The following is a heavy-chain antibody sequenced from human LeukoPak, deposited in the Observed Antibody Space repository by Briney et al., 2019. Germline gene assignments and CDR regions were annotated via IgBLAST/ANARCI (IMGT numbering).Heavy chain of an antibody. Sequence: GGSLRLSCAASGFTFSNSWVSWVRQAPGKGLEWVATIKPDGSEKYYVDSVKGRFTISRDNAKNSLYLQMSSLRAEDTAVYNCAAANYFDYWGQGTLVTVSS. CDR2: IKPDGSEK. CDR3: AAANYFDY. J-gene: IGHJ4*02. CDR1: GFTFSNSW. V-gene: IGHV3-7*01.